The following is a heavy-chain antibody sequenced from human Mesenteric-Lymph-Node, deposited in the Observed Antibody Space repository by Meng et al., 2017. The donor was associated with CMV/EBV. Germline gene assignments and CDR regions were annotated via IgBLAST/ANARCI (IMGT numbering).Heavy chain of an antibody. CDR2: INAYNGNT. D-gene: IGHD1-26*01. V-gene: IGHV1-18*04. J-gene: IGHJ4*02. CDR3: ARNRSRGGSTGGTY. CDR1: GYPFPSYR. Sequence: KASGYPFPSYRYRLVRQAPGKGLEWMGWINAYNGNTNYAQKLQGKVTMTTDTSTSTAYMELRSLRSDDTAVYYCARNRSRGGSTGGTYWGQGTLVTVSS.